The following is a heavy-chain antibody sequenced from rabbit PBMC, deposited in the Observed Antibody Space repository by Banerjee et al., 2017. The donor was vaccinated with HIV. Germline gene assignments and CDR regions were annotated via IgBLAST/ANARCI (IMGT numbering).Heavy chain of an antibody. D-gene: IGHD6-1*01. CDR3: AREGDWGAYAYAIHL. CDR1: GFSFSSSYW. J-gene: IGHJ4*01. Sequence: EESGGGLVQPEGSLTLTCTASGFSFSSSYWICWVRQAPGKGLEWIGCIDTGSGSADYATWAKGRFTIYKTSSTTVTLQMTSLTAADTATYFCAREGDWGAYAYAIHLWGPGTLVTVS. CDR2: IDTGSGSA. V-gene: IGHV1S45*01.